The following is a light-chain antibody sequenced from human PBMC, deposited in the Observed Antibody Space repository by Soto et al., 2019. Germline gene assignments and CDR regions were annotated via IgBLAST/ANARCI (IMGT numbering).Light chain of an antibody. V-gene: IGKV1-33*01. Sequence: DIQMTQCPSSLSASVGDRVTITCQAGQDIGNYLNWYQQRPGKAPKLLILDASSLDTGVPSRFSGSGSGTDFTFTISSLQSEDIATYYCQQYYNVPITFGQGTRLEIK. J-gene: IGKJ5*01. CDR3: QQYYNVPIT. CDR2: DAS. CDR1: QDIGNY.